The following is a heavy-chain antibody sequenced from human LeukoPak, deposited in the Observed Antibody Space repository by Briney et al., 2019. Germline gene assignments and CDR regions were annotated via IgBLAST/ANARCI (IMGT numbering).Heavy chain of an antibody. J-gene: IGHJ4*02. CDR1: GFTFSSYG. CDR2: IWYDGSNK. V-gene: IGHV3-33*01. CDR3: ARDSPFTYLDY. Sequence: GGSLRLSCAASGFTFSSYGMPWVRQAPGKGLEWVAVIWYDGSNKYYADSVKGRFTISRDNSKNTLYLQMNSLRAEDTAVYYCARDSPFTYLDYWGQGTLVTVSS.